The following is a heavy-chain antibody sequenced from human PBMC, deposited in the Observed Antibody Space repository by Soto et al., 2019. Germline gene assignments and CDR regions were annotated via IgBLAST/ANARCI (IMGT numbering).Heavy chain of an antibody. V-gene: IGHV1-58*01. D-gene: IGHD3-22*01. J-gene: IGHJ4*02. CDR2: IVVGSGNT. CDR1: GFTFTSSA. CDR3: AADGYDSSGYWSLDY. Sequence: GPSVKVSCKASGFTFTSSAVQWVRQARGQRLEWIGWIVVGSGNTNYAQKFQERVTITRDMSTSTAYMELSSLRSEDTAVYYCAADGYDSSGYWSLDYWGQGTLVTVSS.